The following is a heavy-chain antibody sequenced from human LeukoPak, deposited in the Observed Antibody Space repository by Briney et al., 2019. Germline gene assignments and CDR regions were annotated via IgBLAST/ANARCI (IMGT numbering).Heavy chain of an antibody. J-gene: IGHJ4*02. V-gene: IGHV3-74*01. CDR2: IKSDGSST. Sequence: GGSLRLSCAASGFTFSSYWMHWVRQAPGKGLVWVSRIKSDGSSTTYADSVKGRFTISRDNAKNTLYLQMNSLRGDDTAVYYCAKDGTSYYYIYYWGQGTLVTVSS. D-gene: IGHD2/OR15-2a*01. CDR3: AKDGTSYYYIYY. CDR1: GFTFSSYW.